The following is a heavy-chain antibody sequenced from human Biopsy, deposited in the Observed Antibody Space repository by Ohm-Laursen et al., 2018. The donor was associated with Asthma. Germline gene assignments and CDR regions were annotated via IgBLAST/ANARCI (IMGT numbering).Heavy chain of an antibody. J-gene: IGHJ4*02. V-gene: IGHV3-30-3*01. CDR3: SRDTLGYYFDI. CDR1: GTHFGSYN. CDR2: ITFDGSSQ. D-gene: IGHD6-13*01. Sequence: SLRLSCAASGTHFGSYNMHWARQAPGKGLEWVAVITFDGSSQHYGDSVKGRFTISRDNSKNMLFLQMNSLRAEDTAVYYCSRDTLGYYFDIWGQGTQVTVSS.